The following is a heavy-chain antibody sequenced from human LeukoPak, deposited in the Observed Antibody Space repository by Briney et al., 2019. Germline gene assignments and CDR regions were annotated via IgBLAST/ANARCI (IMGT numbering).Heavy chain of an antibody. CDR3: ARDIRGYNPFDY. J-gene: IGHJ4*02. CDR2: IYSGGRT. Sequence: GGSLRLSCAASGFTVSSNYMSWVRQAPGKGLEWVSVIYSGGRTSYADSVKGRFTISRDNSKNTLYLQMNSLRAEDTAVYYCARDIRGYNPFDYWGQGTLVTVSS. V-gene: IGHV3-66*01. CDR1: GFTVSSNY. D-gene: IGHD5-24*01.